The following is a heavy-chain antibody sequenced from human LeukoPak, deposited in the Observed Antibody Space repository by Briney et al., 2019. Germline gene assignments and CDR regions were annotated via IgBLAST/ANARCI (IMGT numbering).Heavy chain of an antibody. D-gene: IGHD2-15*01. J-gene: IGHJ4*02. CDR1: GFTFSSYA. CDR3: AKTRGYCSGGSCYSDY. CDR2: ISGSGDNT. V-gene: IGHV3-23*01. Sequence: GGSLRLSCAASGFTFSSYAMTWLRQAPGKGLEWVSGISGSGDNTYYADSVKGRVTISRDNSKNTVYLQMSSLRVEDTAVYYCAKTRGYCSGGSCYSDYWGLGTLVTVSS.